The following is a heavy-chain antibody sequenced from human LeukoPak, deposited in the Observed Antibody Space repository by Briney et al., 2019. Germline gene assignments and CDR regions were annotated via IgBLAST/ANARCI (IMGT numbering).Heavy chain of an antibody. V-gene: IGHV1-18*01. CDR2: ISAYNGNT. Sequence: ASVKVSCKAPGYTFTSYGISWVRQAPGQGLEWMGWISAYNGNTNYAQKLQGRVTMTTDTSTSTAYLELRSLRSDDTAVYYCAREVRVSRIFDYWGQGTLVTVSS. J-gene: IGHJ4*02. CDR3: AREVRVSRIFDY. CDR1: GYTFTSYG. D-gene: IGHD6-13*01.